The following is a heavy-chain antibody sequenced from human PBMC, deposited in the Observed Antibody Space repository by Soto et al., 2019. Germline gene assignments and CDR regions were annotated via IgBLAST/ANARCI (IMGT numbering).Heavy chain of an antibody. CDR3: ARHGVDYGDYASYYYYGMDV. CDR2: IYYSGSA. Sequence: QVQLQESGPGLVKPSETLSLTCTVSGGSISSSTYYWGWIRKPPGKGLEWIGFIYYSGSAYYNPSLKSRVTISIDTSKNQFSLKLTSVTAADTAVFYCARHGVDYGDYASYYYYGMDVWGRGTTVTVSS. V-gene: IGHV4-39*01. CDR1: GGSISSSTYY. D-gene: IGHD4-17*01. J-gene: IGHJ6*02.